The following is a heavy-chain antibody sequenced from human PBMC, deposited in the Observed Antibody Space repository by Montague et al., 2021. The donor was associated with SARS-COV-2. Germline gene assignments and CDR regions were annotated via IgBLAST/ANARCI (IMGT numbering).Heavy chain of an antibody. J-gene: IGHJ4*02. D-gene: IGHD4-17*01. CDR2: FYYAGGT. CDR1: GGSVSRISSH. CDR3: ARLYGSSFDY. V-gene: IGHV4-39*01. Sequence: SETLSLTCTVSGGSVSRISSHWGWIRQPPGKGLEYIGSFYYAGGTQYNPSLKSRVTISVDTSNDQFSLKMNSVTAADTAVYFCARLYGSSFDYWAREHWSPSPQ.